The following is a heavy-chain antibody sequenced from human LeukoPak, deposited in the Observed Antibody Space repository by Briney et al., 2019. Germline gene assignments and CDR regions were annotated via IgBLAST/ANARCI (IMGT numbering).Heavy chain of an antibody. Sequence: GESLKISCQGSGYSFTNNWIGWVRHMPGEGLDWMAIVYPGDSHTKYNLSFQGQVTISADKSISTAYLQWSSLKASDTAMYYCARLREDILTGNFDYWGQGTLVTVSS. CDR3: ARLREDILTGNFDY. CDR2: VYPGDSHT. V-gene: IGHV5-51*01. J-gene: IGHJ4*02. CDR1: GYSFTNNW. D-gene: IGHD3-9*01.